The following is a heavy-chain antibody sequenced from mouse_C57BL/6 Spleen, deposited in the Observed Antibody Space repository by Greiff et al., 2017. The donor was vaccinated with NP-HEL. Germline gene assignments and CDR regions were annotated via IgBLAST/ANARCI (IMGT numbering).Heavy chain of an antibody. Sequence: VQLQQSGPELVKPGASVKISCKASGYTFTDYYMNWVKQSHGKSLEWIGDINPNNGGTSYNQKFKGKATLTVDKSSSTAYMELRSLTSEDSAVYYCARSGYDYDWFAYWGQGTLVTVSA. V-gene: IGHV1-26*01. CDR1: GYTFTDYY. CDR2: INPNNGGT. J-gene: IGHJ3*01. D-gene: IGHD2-4*01. CDR3: ARSGYDYDWFAY.